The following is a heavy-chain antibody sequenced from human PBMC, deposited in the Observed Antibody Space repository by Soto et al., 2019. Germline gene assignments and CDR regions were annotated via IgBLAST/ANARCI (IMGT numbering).Heavy chain of an antibody. CDR1: GFFISSGNY. Sequence: SETLSLTCAVSGFFISSGNYWGWIRKPPGKGLEWIGSIFHGGNTYYNPSLESRVTISVDMSKNQFSLKLNSVTAADTAVYYCARARWYDAFDVWGQGTVVTVS. V-gene: IGHV4-38-2*01. J-gene: IGHJ3*01. CDR2: IFHGGNT. CDR3: ARARWYDAFDV. D-gene: IGHD2-15*01.